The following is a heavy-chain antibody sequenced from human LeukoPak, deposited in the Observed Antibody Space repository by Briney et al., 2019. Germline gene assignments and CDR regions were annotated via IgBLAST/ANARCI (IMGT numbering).Heavy chain of an antibody. CDR1: GFNFDQYA. J-gene: IGHJ4*02. Sequence: GRSLRLSCAASGFNFDQYAMFWVRQAPGKGLEGVTVITWNSGTIAYADSVKGRFTISRDNAKSSLYLQMNSLRTEDTALYYCVRSVGSDWGHFDFRGQGTLVTVSS. D-gene: IGHD7-27*01. V-gene: IGHV3-9*01. CDR2: ITWNSGTI. CDR3: VRSVGSDWGHFDF.